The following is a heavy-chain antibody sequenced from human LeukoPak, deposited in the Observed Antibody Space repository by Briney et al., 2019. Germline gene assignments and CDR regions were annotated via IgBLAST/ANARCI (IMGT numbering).Heavy chain of an antibody. Sequence: ASVKLSCKASGYTFTSYDIHWVRQATGQGLEWMGWMNPNSGNTGYAQKFQGRVTMTRNTSISTAYMELSSLRSEDTAVYYCARGLQAAAGTIDYWGQGTLVTVSS. CDR3: ARGLQAAAGTIDY. CDR2: MNPNSGNT. D-gene: IGHD6-13*01. CDR1: GYTFTSYD. V-gene: IGHV1-8*01. J-gene: IGHJ4*02.